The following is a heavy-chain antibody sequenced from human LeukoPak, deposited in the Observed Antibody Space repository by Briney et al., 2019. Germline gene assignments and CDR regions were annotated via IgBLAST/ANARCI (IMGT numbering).Heavy chain of an antibody. Sequence: GGSLRLSCAASGFTFSSYEMNWVRQAPGKGLEWVSYISSSGSTIYYADSVKGRFTISRDNAKNSLYLQMNSLRAEDTAVYYCAKAGAVVVVAAKYFDYWGQGTLVTVSS. D-gene: IGHD2-15*01. V-gene: IGHV3-48*03. CDR3: AKAGAVVVVAAKYFDY. CDR2: ISSSGSTI. J-gene: IGHJ4*02. CDR1: GFTFSSYE.